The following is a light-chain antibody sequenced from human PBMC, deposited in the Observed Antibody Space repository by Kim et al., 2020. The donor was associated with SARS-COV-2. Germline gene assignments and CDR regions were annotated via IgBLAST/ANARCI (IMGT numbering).Light chain of an antibody. V-gene: IGKV3-20*01. CDR2: GAF. J-gene: IGKJ4*01. CDR1: QSVNSIN. Sequence: SPGESATLSCRASQSVNSINLAWYQRKPGQAPRLLIYGAFSRATGIPDRFSGSGSGTDFTLTINRLEPEDFAVYDCQQYGSSPETFGGGTKVDIK. CDR3: QQYGSSPET.